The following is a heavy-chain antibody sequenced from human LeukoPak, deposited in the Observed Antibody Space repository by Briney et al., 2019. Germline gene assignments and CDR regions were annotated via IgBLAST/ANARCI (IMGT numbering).Heavy chain of an antibody. CDR3: ARVQARWLQPIDY. CDR2: TRNKANSYTT. V-gene: IGHV3-72*01. J-gene: IGHJ4*02. CDR1: GFTFSDHY. D-gene: IGHD5-24*01. Sequence: PGGSLRLSCAASGFTFSDHYMDWVRQAPGKGLELVGRTRNKANSYTTEYAASVKGRFTISRDDSKNSLYLQMNSLKTEDTAVYYCARVQARWLQPIDYWGQGTLVTVSS.